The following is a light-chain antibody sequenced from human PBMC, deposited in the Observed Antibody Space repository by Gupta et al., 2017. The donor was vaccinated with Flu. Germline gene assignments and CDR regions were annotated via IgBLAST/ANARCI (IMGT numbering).Light chain of an antibody. CDR2: AAS. V-gene: IGKV1-39*01. CDR3: QQSDSTQYT. CDR1: QIISSY. Sequence: DIQMPQSPSSLSASVGDRVTITCRASQIISSYLNWYQQKPGKAPKLLIYAASSLQSGVPSSFSGSGSGTDFTLTISSLQPEDFATYYCQQSDSTQYTFGQGTKVEIK. J-gene: IGKJ2*01.